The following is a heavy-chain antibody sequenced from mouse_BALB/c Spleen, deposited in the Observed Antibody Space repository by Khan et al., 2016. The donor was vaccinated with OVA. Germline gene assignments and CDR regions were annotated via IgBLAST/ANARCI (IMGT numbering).Heavy chain of an antibody. V-gene: IGHV9-3-1*01. D-gene: IGHD2-10*01. J-gene: IGHJ4*01. Sequence: QIQLVQSGPELKKPGETVKISCKASGYTLTSYGMNWVKQSPGKALRWMGWINTYTGEQTYTDDFKGRFAFSLENSASTANLQINNLKKEDTATYYCARPPYFSYTLDYWGQGSSVTVSS. CDR3: ARPPYFSYTLDY. CDR2: INTYTGEQ. CDR1: GYTLTSYG.